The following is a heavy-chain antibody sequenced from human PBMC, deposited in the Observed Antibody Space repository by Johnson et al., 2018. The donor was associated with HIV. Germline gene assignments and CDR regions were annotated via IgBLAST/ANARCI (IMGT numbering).Heavy chain of an antibody. D-gene: IGHD6-13*01. Sequence: HVQLVESGGGVVQPGRSLRLSCAASGFTVSSTYMSWVRQAPGKGLEWVAVVSYDSSNKYYADSVKGRFTISSDNSKNPVFLQMDSLRAEDTAVYYCAETPGIAAAGTGYAFDIWGQGTMVTVSS. V-gene: IGHV3-30*03. CDR2: VSYDSSNK. J-gene: IGHJ3*02. CDR1: GFTVSSTY. CDR3: AETPGIAAAGTGYAFDI.